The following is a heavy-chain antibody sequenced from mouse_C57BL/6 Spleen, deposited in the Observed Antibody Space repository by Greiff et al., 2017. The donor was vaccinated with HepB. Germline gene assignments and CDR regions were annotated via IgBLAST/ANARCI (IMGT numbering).Heavy chain of an antibody. D-gene: IGHD2-2*01. CDR3: ARYGYPYAMDY. V-gene: IGHV1-50*01. J-gene: IGHJ4*01. CDR1: GYTFTSYW. Sequence: QVQLQQPGAELVKPGASVKLSCKASGYTFTSYWMQWVKQRPGQGLEWIGEIDPSDSYTNYNQKFKGKATLTVDTSSSTAYMQLSSLTSEDSAVYYCARYGYPYAMDYWGQGTSVTVSS. CDR2: IDPSDSYT.